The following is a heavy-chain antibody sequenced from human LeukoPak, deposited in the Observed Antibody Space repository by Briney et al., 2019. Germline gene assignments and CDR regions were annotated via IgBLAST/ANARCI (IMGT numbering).Heavy chain of an antibody. CDR2: IRYDGSNK. CDR3: AKDTRFRYCSSTSCLAGTDY. V-gene: IGHV3-30*02. CDR1: GFTFSSYG. Sequence: GGSLRLSCAASGFTFSSYGMHWVRQAPGKGLEWVAFIRYDGSNKYYADSVKGRFTISRDNSKNTLYLQMNSLRAEDTAVYYYAKDTRFRYCSSTSCLAGTDYWGQGTLVTVSS. J-gene: IGHJ4*02. D-gene: IGHD2-2*01.